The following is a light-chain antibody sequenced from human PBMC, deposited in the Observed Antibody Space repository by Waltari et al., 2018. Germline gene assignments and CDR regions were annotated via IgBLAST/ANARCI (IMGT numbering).Light chain of an antibody. Sequence: EIVMTQSPATLSLSPGDTVTLSCRASRNVDRDLAWYQHRPGQPPILLMYTAFFRATGTPGRFSGSGSGTEFTLTISGLQSEDFAVYYCQQYNEWPLTFGGGTKVEIK. J-gene: IGKJ4*01. CDR3: QQYNEWPLT. V-gene: IGKV3-15*01. CDR1: RNVDRD. CDR2: TAF.